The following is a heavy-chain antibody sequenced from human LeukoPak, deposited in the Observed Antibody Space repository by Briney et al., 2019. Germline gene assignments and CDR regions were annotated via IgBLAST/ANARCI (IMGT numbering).Heavy chain of an antibody. Sequence: ASVKVSCKASGYTFTNYAMNCVRQAPGQGLEWMGWINTDTGNPTYAQGFTGRFVISLDTSVSTAYLQISSLKAEDTAVYYCARGTSGLVTTNDYWGQGTLVTVSS. CDR1: GYTFTNYA. CDR2: INTDTGNP. CDR3: ARGTSGLVTTNDY. J-gene: IGHJ4*02. V-gene: IGHV7-4-1*02. D-gene: IGHD3/OR15-3a*01.